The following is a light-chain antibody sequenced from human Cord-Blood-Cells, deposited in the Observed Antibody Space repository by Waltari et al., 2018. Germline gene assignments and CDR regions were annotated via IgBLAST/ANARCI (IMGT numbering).Light chain of an antibody. J-gene: IGLJ1*01. Sequence: QSALTQPASVSGSPGQSITISCTGTSSGVGGYNYVSWYQQHPGKAPKLMIYDVSNRPSGVSNRFSGSKSGNTASLTISGLQAEDEADYYCSSYTSSSPWVFGTGTKVTVL. CDR3: SSYTSSSPWV. CDR1: SSGVGGYNY. CDR2: DVS. V-gene: IGLV2-14*01.